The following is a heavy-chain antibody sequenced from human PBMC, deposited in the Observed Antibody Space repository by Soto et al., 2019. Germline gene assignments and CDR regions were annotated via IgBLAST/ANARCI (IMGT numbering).Heavy chain of an antibody. Sequence: ASVKVSCKASGYTFTGYYMHWVRQAPGQGLEWMGWINPNSGGTNYAQKFQGWVTMTRDTSISTAYMELSRLRSDDTAVYYCASDGVESEALWSGYYRVSWFDPWGQGTLVTVSS. V-gene: IGHV1-2*04. CDR3: ASDGVESEALWSGYYRVSWFDP. D-gene: IGHD3-3*01. CDR1: GYTFTGYY. J-gene: IGHJ5*02. CDR2: INPNSGGT.